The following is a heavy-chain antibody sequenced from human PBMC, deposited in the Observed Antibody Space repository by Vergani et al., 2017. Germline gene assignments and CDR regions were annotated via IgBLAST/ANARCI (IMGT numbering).Heavy chain of an antibody. V-gene: IGHV3-74*01. D-gene: IGHD2-15*01. J-gene: IGHJ5*02. Sequence: EVQLVESGGGLVQPGGSLRLSCAASGFTFSSYWMHWVRQAPGKGLVWVSRINSDGSSTSYADSVKGRFTISRDNAKNTLYLQMNSLGAEDTAVYYCAREYQYDGGRGNWFDPWGQGTLVTVSS. CDR2: INSDGSST. CDR1: GFTFSSYW. CDR3: AREYQYDGGRGNWFDP.